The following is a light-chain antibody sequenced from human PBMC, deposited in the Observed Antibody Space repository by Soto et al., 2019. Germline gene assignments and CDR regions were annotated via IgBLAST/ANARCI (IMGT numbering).Light chain of an antibody. CDR1: QSVSTNY. V-gene: IGKV3-20*01. CDR2: GAS. CDR3: QQYDTAHPLT. J-gene: IGKJ4*01. Sequence: EIVLTQSPGTLSLSPGDRATLSCRASQSVSTNYLAWYQQKPGQAPRLLLYGASSRAIGIPDRFSGSGSVTDFTLTISRLEPEDFALYYCQQYDTAHPLTFGGGTKVEIK.